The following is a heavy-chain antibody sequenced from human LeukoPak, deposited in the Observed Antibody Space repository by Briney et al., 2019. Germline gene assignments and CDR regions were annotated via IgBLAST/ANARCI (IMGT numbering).Heavy chain of an antibody. V-gene: IGHV4-59*01. CDR2: IYYSGST. J-gene: IGHJ3*02. CDR3: ARDKGLHAFDI. CDR1: GGSISSYY. Sequence: SETPSLTCTVSGGSISSYYWSWIRQPPGKGLEWIGYIYYSGSTNYNPSLKSRVTISVDTSKNQFSLKLSSVTAADTAVYYCARDKGLHAFDIWGQGTMVTVSS. D-gene: IGHD4-11*01.